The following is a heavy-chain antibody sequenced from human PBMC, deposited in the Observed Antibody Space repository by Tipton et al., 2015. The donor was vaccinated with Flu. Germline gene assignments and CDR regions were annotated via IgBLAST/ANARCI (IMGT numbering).Heavy chain of an antibody. CDR2: INQGGSEK. CDR3: ARTRGGYCSSSSCYADYFDY. Sequence: GSLRLSCAASGFTFSTYWMSWVRQAPGKGLEWVANINQGGSEKYYVDSVKGRFTISRDNAKNSLHLQMNSLRAEDTAVYYCARTRGGYCSSSSCYADYFDYWGQGTLVTVSS. V-gene: IGHV3-7*01. J-gene: IGHJ4*02. CDR1: GFTFSTYW. D-gene: IGHD2-2*01.